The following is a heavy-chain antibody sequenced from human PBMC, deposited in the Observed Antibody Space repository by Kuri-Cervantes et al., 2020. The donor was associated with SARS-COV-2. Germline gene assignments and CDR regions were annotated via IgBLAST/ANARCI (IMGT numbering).Heavy chain of an antibody. CDR1: GGTFSSYA. J-gene: IGHJ6*01. CDR2: IIPIFGTA. Sequence: SVKVSCKASGGTFSSYAISWVRQAPGQGLEWMGGIIPIFGTANYAQKFQGRVTITADKSTSTAYMELSSLRSEDTPVYYCASSRSITIFGVVINYFYGMDVWGQGTMVTCYS. V-gene: IGHV1-69*06. CDR3: ASSRSITIFGVVINYFYGMDV. D-gene: IGHD3-3*01.